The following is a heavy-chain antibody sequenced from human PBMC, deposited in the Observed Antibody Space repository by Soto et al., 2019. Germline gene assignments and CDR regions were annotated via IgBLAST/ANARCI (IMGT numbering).Heavy chain of an antibody. V-gene: IGHV2-26*01. CDR2: IFSNDEE. Sequence: QVTLRESGPVLVKPTETLTLTCTVSGFSLNNVRMGVGWIRQPPGKALEWLAHIFSNDEESYSPSLKSRLAISSDTFTRQVVLTMTNVDPVDTATYFCARFERYSTYEYFDFWGQGILVTVSS. D-gene: IGHD1-26*01. J-gene: IGHJ4*02. CDR1: GFSLNNVRMG. CDR3: ARFERYSTYEYFDF.